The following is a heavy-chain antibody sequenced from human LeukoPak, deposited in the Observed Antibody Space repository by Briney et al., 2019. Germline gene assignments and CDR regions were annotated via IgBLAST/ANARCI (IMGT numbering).Heavy chain of an antibody. J-gene: IGHJ5*02. CDR3: VRDGEGVAISVNYWFDP. CDR2: MNPQSGNT. V-gene: IGHV1-8*01. Sequence: ASVKVSCKASGFTFTSYDINWVRQASGQGLEWMGWMNPQSGNTGYAQKFQGRVTMTRDTSISTAYMELRGLRSDDTAVYYCVRDGEGVAISVNYWFDPWGQGTLVTVSS. CDR1: GFTFTSYD. D-gene: IGHD3-10*01.